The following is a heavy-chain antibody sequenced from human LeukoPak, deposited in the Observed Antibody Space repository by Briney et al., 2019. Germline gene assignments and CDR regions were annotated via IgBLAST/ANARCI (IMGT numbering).Heavy chain of an antibody. CDR2: INPSGGST. CDR1: GYTFTSYY. CDR3: ARTTYYYDSSGYYTSLYFDY. D-gene: IGHD3-22*01. Sequence: ASVKVSCKASGYTFTSYYMHWVRQAPGQGLEWMGIINPSGGSTSYAQKFQGRVTMTRDTSTSTVYMELSSLRSEDTAVYYCARTTYYYDSSGYYTSLYFDYWGQGTLVTVSS. J-gene: IGHJ4*02. V-gene: IGHV1-46*01.